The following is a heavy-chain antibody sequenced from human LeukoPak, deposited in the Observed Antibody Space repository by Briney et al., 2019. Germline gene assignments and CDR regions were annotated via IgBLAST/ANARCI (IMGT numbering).Heavy chain of an antibody. CDR2: IIPIFGTA. CDR3: AREGLVPAALNGMDV. V-gene: IGHV1-69*13. CDR1: GYTFTSYG. Sequence: SVKVSCKASGYTFTSYGIGWVRQAPGQGLEWMGGIIPIFGTANYAQKFQGRVTITADESTSTAYMELSSLRSEDTAVYYCAREGLVPAALNGMDVWGQGTTVTVSS. D-gene: IGHD2-2*01. J-gene: IGHJ6*02.